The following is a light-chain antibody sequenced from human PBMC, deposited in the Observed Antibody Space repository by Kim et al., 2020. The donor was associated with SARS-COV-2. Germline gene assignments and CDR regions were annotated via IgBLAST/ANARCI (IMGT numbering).Light chain of an antibody. J-gene: IGLJ7*01. CDR1: SSDIGHYNF. V-gene: IGLV2-14*03. Sequence: QSALTQPASVSGSPGQSITISCTGTSSDIGHYNFVSWYQQHPGEAPKLIIYDVTERPSGVSNRFSGSKSGNTASLTISGLQAEDEADYYCSSYTSITTVVLGGGTQVPVL. CDR2: DVT. CDR3: SSYTSITTVV.